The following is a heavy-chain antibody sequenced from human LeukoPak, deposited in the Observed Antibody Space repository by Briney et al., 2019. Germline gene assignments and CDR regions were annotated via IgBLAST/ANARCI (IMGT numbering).Heavy chain of an antibody. CDR2: ISYDGSNK. Sequence: GGSLRLSCAASGFTFSSYGIHWVRQAPGKGLEWVAVISYDGSNKYYADSVKGRFTISRDNSKNTLYLQMNSLRAEDTAVYYCAKDNRGYSYGYVVDYWGQGTLVTVSS. CDR1: GFTFSSYG. D-gene: IGHD5-18*01. CDR3: AKDNRGYSYGYVVDY. V-gene: IGHV3-30*18. J-gene: IGHJ4*02.